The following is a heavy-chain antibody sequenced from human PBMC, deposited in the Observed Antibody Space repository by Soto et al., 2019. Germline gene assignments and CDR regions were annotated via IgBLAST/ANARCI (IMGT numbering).Heavy chain of an antibody. Sequence: ASETLSFTCTISVGSIRTGDYCWVWIRQTPGRGMEWIGSVYYTGTTYYTPSLQGRVTMSADTSKNTFFLELRSVTAADTAVYYCARGPPIVMGTTIVQRHYYFDYWGQGTLVTVSS. V-gene: IGHV4-39*02. CDR1: VGSIRTGDYC. J-gene: IGHJ4*02. CDR3: ARGPPIVMGTTIVQRHYYFDY. CDR2: VYYTGTT. D-gene: IGHD2-21*02.